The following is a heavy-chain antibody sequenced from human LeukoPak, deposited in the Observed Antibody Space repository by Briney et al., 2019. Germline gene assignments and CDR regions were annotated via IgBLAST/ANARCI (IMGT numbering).Heavy chain of an antibody. V-gene: IGHV3-23*01. CDR3: AKGVRFLDWWILDY. D-gene: IGHD3-9*01. Sequence: GGSLRLSCAASGFTFSSFAMSWVRQAPGKGLEWVSAISGSDSTYYADSVKGRFTISRDNSKNTLYLQMNSLRAEDTAIYYCAKGVRFLDWWILDYWGQGSLVTVSS. CDR2: ISGSDST. J-gene: IGHJ4*02. CDR1: GFTFSSFA.